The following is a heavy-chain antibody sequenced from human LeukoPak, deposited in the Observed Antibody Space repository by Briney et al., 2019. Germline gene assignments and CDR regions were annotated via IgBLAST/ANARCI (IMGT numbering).Heavy chain of an antibody. Sequence: KPSETLSLTCTVSGGSISSSSYYWGWIRQPPGKGLEWIGSIYYSESTHYNPSLKSRVTISVDTSKNQFSLRLSSVTAADTAVYYYARQTIVVVEVGWFDPWGQGTLVTVSS. CDR2: IYYSEST. V-gene: IGHV4-39*01. CDR1: GGSISSSSYY. J-gene: IGHJ5*02. CDR3: ARQTIVVVEVGWFDP. D-gene: IGHD2-2*01.